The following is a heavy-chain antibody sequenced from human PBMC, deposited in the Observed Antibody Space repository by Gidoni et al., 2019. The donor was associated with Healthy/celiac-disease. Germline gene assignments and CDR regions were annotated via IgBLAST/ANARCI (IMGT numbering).Heavy chain of an antibody. CDR2: IDPSDSYT. V-gene: IGHV5-10-1*03. Sequence: DVQLVQSGAEVKQPGESLRISCKGSGYSFTSYWISWVRQMPGKGLEWMGRIDPSDSYTNYSPSFQGHVTISADKSISTAYLQWSSLKASDTAMYYCARHRGRSSGWYDYFDYWGQGTLVTVSS. CDR1: GYSFTSYW. D-gene: IGHD6-19*01. J-gene: IGHJ4*02. CDR3: ARHRGRSSGWYDYFDY.